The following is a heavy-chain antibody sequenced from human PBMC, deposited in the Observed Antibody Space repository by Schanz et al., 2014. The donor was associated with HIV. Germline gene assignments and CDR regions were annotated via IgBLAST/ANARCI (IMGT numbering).Heavy chain of an antibody. CDR3: AKTSITLGMDV. CDR2: FSGSAGST. Sequence: EVRLLESGGGLVQPGGERRGGWVASGGNFSNYAMHWVRQTAGKGLAWVSGFSGSAGSTYYADSVKGRFTISRDNSKNTLNLQMNSLRAEDTAIYYCAKTSITLGMDVWGQGTTVTVSS. CDR1: GGNFSNYA. J-gene: IGHJ6*02. V-gene: IGHV3-23*01.